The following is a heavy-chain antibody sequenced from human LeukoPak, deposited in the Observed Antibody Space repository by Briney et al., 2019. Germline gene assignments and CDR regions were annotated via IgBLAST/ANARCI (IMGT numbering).Heavy chain of an antibody. CDR2: ISYDGSNK. CDR1: GFTFGSYG. Sequence: PGRSLRLSCAASGFTFGSYGMHWVGQAPGKGRGWVAVISYDGSNKYYADSVKGRFTISRDNSNNTLYLQMNSLRAEDTAVYYCAKAGAALSFDYWGQGTLVTVSS. V-gene: IGHV3-30*18. D-gene: IGHD6-13*01. CDR3: AKAGAALSFDY. J-gene: IGHJ4*02.